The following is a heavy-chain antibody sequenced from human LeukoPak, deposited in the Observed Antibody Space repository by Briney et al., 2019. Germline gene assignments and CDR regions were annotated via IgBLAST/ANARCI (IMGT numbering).Heavy chain of an antibody. CDR1: GGSSSGYY. Sequence: SETLSLTCAVYGGSSSGYYWSWIRQPPGKGLEWIGYIYYSGGTNYNPSLKSRVTISVDTSKNQFSLKLSSVTAADTAVYYCVRLGYSYGQYYFDYWGQGTLVTVSS. CDR3: VRLGYSYGQYYFDY. J-gene: IGHJ4*02. V-gene: IGHV4-59*08. CDR2: IYYSGGT. D-gene: IGHD5-18*01.